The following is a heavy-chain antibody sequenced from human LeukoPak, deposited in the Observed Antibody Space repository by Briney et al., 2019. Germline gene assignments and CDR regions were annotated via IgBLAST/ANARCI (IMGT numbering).Heavy chain of an antibody. Sequence: PGGSLRLSCAASGFTFSSHAMTWVRQAPGKGLEWVSSITGRSSVTYYADSVKGRFTISRDNSRNTVYLQMNSLRGEDTALYYCAARNGGPYYFDYCGRGTLVTVSS. D-gene: IGHD7-27*01. CDR1: GFTFSSHA. V-gene: IGHV3-23*01. J-gene: IGHJ4*02. CDR2: ITGRSSVT. CDR3: AARNGGPYYFDY.